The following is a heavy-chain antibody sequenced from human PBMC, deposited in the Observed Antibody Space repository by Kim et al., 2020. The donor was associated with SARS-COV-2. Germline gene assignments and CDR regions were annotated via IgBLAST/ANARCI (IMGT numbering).Heavy chain of an antibody. CDR3: ASTTYYDFWSGYPNWFDP. J-gene: IGHJ5*02. V-gene: IGHV4-59*01. CDR2: IYYSGST. Sequence: SETLSLTCTVSGGSISSYYWSWIRQPPGKGLEWIGYIYYSGSTNYNPSLKSRVTISVDTSKNQFSLKLSSVTAADTAVYYCASTTYYDFWSGYPNWFDPWGQGTLVTVSS. CDR1: GGSISSYY. D-gene: IGHD3-3*01.